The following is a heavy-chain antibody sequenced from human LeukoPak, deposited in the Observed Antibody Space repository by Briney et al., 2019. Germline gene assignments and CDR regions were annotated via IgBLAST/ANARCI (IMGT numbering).Heavy chain of an antibody. CDR2: IKQDGSAK. D-gene: IGHD5-24*01. Sequence: PGGSLRLSCAASGFTFSNYWMSWVRQAPGKGMEWVADIKQDGSAKYYMDSVKGRFTISRDRAKNSLYLQMNSLRAEDTAVYYCARIGSRDGYTVDFWGQGTLVTVSS. J-gene: IGHJ4*02. CDR1: GFTFSNYW. V-gene: IGHV3-7*01. CDR3: ARIGSRDGYTVDF.